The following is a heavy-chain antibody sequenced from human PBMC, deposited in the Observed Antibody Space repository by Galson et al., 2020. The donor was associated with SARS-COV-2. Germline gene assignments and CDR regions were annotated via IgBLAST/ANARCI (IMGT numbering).Heavy chain of an antibody. V-gene: IGHV4-39*01. CDR1: AGSISSSSYY. CDR2: ISSSGST. J-gene: IGHJ6*02. D-gene: IGHD3-22*01. CDR3: ARLYDSSHYYYGMDV. Sequence: ETSETLSLTCTVSAGSISSSSYYWGWIRQPPGKGLVWFGSISSSGSTYYNPSLKSRVTISVDTSKNQFSLKLSSVTAADTAVYYCARLYDSSHYYYGMDVWGQGTTVTVSS.